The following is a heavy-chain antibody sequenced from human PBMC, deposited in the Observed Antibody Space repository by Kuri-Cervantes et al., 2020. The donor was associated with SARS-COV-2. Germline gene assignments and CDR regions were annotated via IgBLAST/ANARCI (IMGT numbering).Heavy chain of an antibody. D-gene: IGHD3-22*01. CDR3: ARVIDWVPYDY. CDR2: ISSSSSTI. J-gene: IGHJ4*02. V-gene: IGHV3-48*01. Sequence: GESLKISCAASGFTFSSYSMNWVRQAPGKGLEWVSYISSSSSTIYYADSVKGRFTISRDNAKNSLYLQMNSLRAEDTAVYYCARVIDWVPYDYWGQGTLVTVSS. CDR1: GFTFSSYS.